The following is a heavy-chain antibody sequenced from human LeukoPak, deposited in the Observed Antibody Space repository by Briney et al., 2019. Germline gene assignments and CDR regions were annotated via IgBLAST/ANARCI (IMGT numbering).Heavy chain of an antibody. D-gene: IGHD6-19*01. J-gene: IGHJ4*02. CDR2: IYSGGSI. V-gene: IGHV3-53*01. CDR3: VTQWLAPGLFSDY. Sequence: GGSLRLSCAASGFTVSGNDMSWVRQTPGKGLEWVSVIYSGGSIYYADSVKGRFTISRDNSKNTLYLQMNSLRAEDTAVYYCVTQWLAPGLFSDYWGQGTLVTVSS. CDR1: GFTVSGND.